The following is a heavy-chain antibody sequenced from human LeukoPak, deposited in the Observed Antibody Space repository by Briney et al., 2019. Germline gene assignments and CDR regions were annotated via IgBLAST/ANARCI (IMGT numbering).Heavy chain of an antibody. CDR2: ISSSSSTI. CDR3: ARGRILYSSSWTDFDY. D-gene: IGHD6-13*01. Sequence: GGSLRLSCAASGFTFSSYSMNWVRQAPGKGLEWVSYISSSSSTIYYADSVKGRFTISRDNAKNSLYLQMNSLRDEDTAVYYCARGRILYSSSWTDFDYWGQGTLVTVSS. CDR1: GFTFSSYS. V-gene: IGHV3-48*02. J-gene: IGHJ4*02.